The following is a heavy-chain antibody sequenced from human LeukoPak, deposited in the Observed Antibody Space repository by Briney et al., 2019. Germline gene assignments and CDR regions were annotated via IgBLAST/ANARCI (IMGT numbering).Heavy chain of an antibody. CDR3: ARSVVTDNWFDP. Sequence: SETLSLTCTVSGGSISSYYWNWIRQSPGKGLEWIGNIYYSGSTNFNPSLKSRVTMSLDTSKNHFSLRLSSVTTADTAVYYCARSVVTDNWFDPWGQGSLVTVSS. D-gene: IGHD4-23*01. CDR2: IYYSGST. J-gene: IGHJ5*02. CDR1: GGSISSYY. V-gene: IGHV4-59*01.